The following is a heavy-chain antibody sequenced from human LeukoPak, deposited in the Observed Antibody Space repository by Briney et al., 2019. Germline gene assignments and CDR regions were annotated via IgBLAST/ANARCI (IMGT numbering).Heavy chain of an antibody. CDR1: GFTFSSYS. CDR2: ISSSSSYI. V-gene: IGHV3-21*01. Sequence: GGSLRLSCAASGFTFSSYSMNWVRQAPGKGLEWVSSISSSSSYIYYADSVKGRFTISRDNAKNSLYLQMNSLRAEDTAVYYCASELEPLIDYWGQGTLVTVSS. J-gene: IGHJ4*02. D-gene: IGHD1-1*01. CDR3: ASELEPLIDY.